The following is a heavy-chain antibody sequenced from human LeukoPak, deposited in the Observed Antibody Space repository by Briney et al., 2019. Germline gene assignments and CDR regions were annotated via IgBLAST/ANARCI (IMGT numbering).Heavy chain of an antibody. V-gene: IGHV3-48*03. Sequence: PGGSLRLSCAASGFTFSSYEMNWVRQAPGKGLEWVSYISGSGRTIYYANSVKGRFTISRDNAKNSLYLQMNSLRADDTAVYYCVRLDASGLDYWGQGTLVTVSS. CDR1: GFTFSSYE. CDR2: ISGSGRTI. CDR3: VRLDASGLDY. D-gene: IGHD6-19*01. J-gene: IGHJ4*02.